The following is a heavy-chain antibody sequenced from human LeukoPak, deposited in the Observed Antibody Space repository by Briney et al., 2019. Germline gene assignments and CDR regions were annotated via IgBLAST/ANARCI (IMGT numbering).Heavy chain of an antibody. CDR1: GYTFTGYY. V-gene: IGHV1-2*02. Sequence: ASVKVSCKASGYTFTGYYMHWVRQAPGQGLEWMGCINPNSGGTNYAQKFQGRVTMTRDTSISTAYMELSRLRSDHTAVYYCARGPTYCSSTSCMPFDPWGQGTLVTVSS. CDR3: ARGPTYCSSTSCMPFDP. CDR2: INPNSGGT. D-gene: IGHD2-2*01. J-gene: IGHJ5*02.